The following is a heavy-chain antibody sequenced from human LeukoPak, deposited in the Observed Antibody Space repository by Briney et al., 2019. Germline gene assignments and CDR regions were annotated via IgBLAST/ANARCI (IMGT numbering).Heavy chain of an antibody. CDR2: IYPTRGT. CDR1: GASVTYYY. D-gene: IGHD3-10*01. Sequence: SETLSLTCTVSGASVTYYYWSWIRQPPGKGLEWIGRIYPTRGTNYNASLKSRVTISGDTSKNQFSLKLTSVTAADTAVYYCARVIASRGEFDYWGQGTLVTVSS. CDR3: ARVIASRGEFDY. V-gene: IGHV4-4*08. J-gene: IGHJ4*02.